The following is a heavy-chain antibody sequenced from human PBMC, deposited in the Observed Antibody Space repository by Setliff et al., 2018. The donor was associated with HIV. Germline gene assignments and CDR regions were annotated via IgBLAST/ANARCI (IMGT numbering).Heavy chain of an antibody. CDR2: IYSDGST. J-gene: IGHJ6*03. CDR3: ARGRGLGGPGAYMDV. D-gene: IGHD2-8*02. Sequence: GGSLRLSCAASGFTVSTYYMSWVRQAPGKGLEWVSTIYSDGSTYHADSVNGRFTLSRDISENALYLQMNSLRAEDTAVYYCARGRGLGGPGAYMDVWGRGTTVTVSS. CDR1: GFTVSTYY. V-gene: IGHV3-53*01.